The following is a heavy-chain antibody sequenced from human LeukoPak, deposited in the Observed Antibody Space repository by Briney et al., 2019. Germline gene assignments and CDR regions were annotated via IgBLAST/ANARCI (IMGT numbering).Heavy chain of an antibody. CDR1: GYTFTGYY. CDR3: ARDPLITTSSTSCYTVWFDP. Sequence: GASVKVSCKASGYTFTGYYMHWVRQAPGQGLEWMGWINPNSGGTNCAQKLQGRVTMTRDTSISTAYMELSRLRSDDTAVYYCARDPLITTSSTSCYTVWFDPWGQGTLVTVSS. V-gene: IGHV1-2*02. D-gene: IGHD2-2*02. CDR2: INPNSGGT. J-gene: IGHJ5*02.